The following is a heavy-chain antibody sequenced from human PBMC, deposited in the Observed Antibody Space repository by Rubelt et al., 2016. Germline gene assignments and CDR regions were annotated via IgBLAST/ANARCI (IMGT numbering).Heavy chain of an antibody. J-gene: IGHJ4*02. D-gene: IGHD2-2*01. Sequence: QVQLQESGPGLVKPSQTLSLTCTVSGGSISSGGYYWSWIRQHPGKGLEWLGYIYYSGSTYYNPSLQSRVTISVDTSKTQFAVKRSVVTAADTAGYYCARSSGYCSSSGCYAYWCQGTLVTVSS. CDR3: ARSSGYCSSSGCYAY. V-gene: IGHV4-31*03. CDR1: GGSISSGGYY. CDR2: IYYSGST.